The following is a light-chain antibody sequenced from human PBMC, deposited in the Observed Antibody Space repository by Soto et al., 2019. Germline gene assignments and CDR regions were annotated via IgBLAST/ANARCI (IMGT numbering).Light chain of an antibody. CDR2: GAS. V-gene: IGKV3-20*01. J-gene: IGKJ1*01. CDR3: QHFNSYPWT. CDR1: QGVSSNN. Sequence: EIVLTQSPGTLSLSPGEAATLSCRASQGVSSNNLAWYQQKPGRAPRLLIFGASNRASDIPHRFSGSGSGTEFTLTISSLQPDDFATYYCQHFNSYPWTFGQGTKVEIK.